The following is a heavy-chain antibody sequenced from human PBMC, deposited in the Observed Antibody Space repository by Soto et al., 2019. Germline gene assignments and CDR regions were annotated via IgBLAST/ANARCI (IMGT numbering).Heavy chain of an antibody. J-gene: IGHJ6*02. D-gene: IGHD6-19*01. CDR1: GFTFSSYA. CDR3: AKPPVPSGWVGAGYYGMDV. V-gene: IGHV3-23*01. CDR2: ISGSGGST. Sequence: PGGSLRLSCAASGFTFSSYAMSWVRQAPGKGLEWVSAISGSGGSTYYADSVKGRFTISRDNSKNTLYLQMNSLRAEDTAVYYCAKPPVPSGWVGAGYYGMDVWGQGTTVTVSS.